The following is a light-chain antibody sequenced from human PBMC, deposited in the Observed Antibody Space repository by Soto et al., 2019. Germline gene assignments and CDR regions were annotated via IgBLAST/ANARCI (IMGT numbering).Light chain of an antibody. Sequence: IPRTHTHSSLSTPVPDIFTLPFLASQSITNKLAWYQQKPARAPKLLIYDASTLQSGVPSRFSGSGSGTYFTLTISSLQPEDFATYYCLQAGSFPWTFGQGTRLEIK. CDR2: DAS. CDR1: QSITNK. CDR3: LQAGSFPWT. V-gene: IGKV1-6*02. J-gene: IGKJ5*01.